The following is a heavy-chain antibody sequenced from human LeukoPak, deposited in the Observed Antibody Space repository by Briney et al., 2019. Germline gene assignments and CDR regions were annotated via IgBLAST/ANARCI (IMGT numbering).Heavy chain of an antibody. D-gene: IGHD2-2*01. Sequence: GGPLRLPCAASGFTFSDYYMSWIRQAPGKGLEWVSYISSSGSSIYYADSVKGRFTISRDNAKNSLYLQMNSLRAEDTAVYYCARKVVGVPAATPYFDCWGQGTLVTVSS. CDR2: ISSSGSSI. V-gene: IGHV3-11*01. J-gene: IGHJ4*02. CDR3: ARKVVGVPAATPYFDC. CDR1: GFTFSDYY.